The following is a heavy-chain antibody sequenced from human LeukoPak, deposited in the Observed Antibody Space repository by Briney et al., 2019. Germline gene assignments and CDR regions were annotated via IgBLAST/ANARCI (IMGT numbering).Heavy chain of an antibody. CDR3: AKAPGVVGASAFDY. J-gene: IGHJ4*02. Sequence: GGSLRLSCVASGFSLSTFAMSWVRQSPEKGLEWVSAIGASDGYTYHADSVKGRFTISRDNSKNTLYLQMNSLRAEDTAVYYCAKAPGVVGASAFDYWGQGTLVTVSS. CDR2: IGASDGYT. D-gene: IGHD1-26*01. CDR1: GFSLSTFA. V-gene: IGHV3-23*01.